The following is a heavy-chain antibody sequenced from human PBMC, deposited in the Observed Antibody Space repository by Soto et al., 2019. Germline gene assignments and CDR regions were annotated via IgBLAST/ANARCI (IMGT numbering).Heavy chain of an antibody. J-gene: IGHJ4*02. D-gene: IGHD2-2*01. CDR1: GFAFKNYC. CDR2: ISKSDYT. Sequence: LGGSLRLSFAVSGFAFKNYCINWLRKSPGQGLEWVSSISKSDYTYYSDSVKGRFTISRDNAKNSVSLQMNTLRVEDTAVYYCAREDSIIIPAVSDFWGQGTLVTVSS. CDR3: AREDSIIIPAVSDF. V-gene: IGHV3-21*01.